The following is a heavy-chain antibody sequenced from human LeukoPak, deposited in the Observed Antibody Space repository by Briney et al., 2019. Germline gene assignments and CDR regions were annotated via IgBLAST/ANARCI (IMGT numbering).Heavy chain of an antibody. CDR2: IYHSGST. Sequence: PSQTLSLTCTVSGGSISSGGYYWSWIRQPPGKGLEWIGHIYHSGSTYYNPSLKSRVTISVDRSKNQFSLKLSSVTAADTAVYYCARENPIPRRTIVATIKAAGTRCCWGQGTLVTVSS. D-gene: IGHD5-12*01. J-gene: IGHJ4*02. V-gene: IGHV4-30-2*01. CDR3: ARENPIPRRTIVATIKAAGTRCC. CDR1: GGSISSGGYY.